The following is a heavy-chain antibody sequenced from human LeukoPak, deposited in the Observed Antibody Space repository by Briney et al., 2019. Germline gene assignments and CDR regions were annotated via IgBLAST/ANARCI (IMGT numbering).Heavy chain of an antibody. D-gene: IGHD3-3*01. CDR1: GYTFTDYY. CDR2: INPNSGGT. CDR3: ARGSTIFGVVYSYYFDY. Sequence: ASVKVSCKASGYTFTDYYLHWARQAPGQGLEWMGWINPNSGGTNCAQKFLGRVTMTRDTSISTAYMELSRLRSDDTAVYYCARGSTIFGVVYSYYFDYWGQETLVTVSS. V-gene: IGHV1-2*02. J-gene: IGHJ4*02.